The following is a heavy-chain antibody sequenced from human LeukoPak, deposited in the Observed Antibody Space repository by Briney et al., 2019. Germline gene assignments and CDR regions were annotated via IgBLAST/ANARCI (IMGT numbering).Heavy chain of an antibody. Sequence: PSETLSLTCTVSGGSISSGGYYWSWIRQHPGKGLEWIGSIYYSGSTYYNPSLKSRVTISVDTSKNQFSLKLSSVTAADTAVYYCARAVPAAPGYYYYMDVWGKGTTVTVSS. CDR1: GGSISSGGYY. CDR2: IYYSGST. CDR3: ARAVPAAPGYYYYMDV. J-gene: IGHJ6*03. D-gene: IGHD2-2*01. V-gene: IGHV4-39*07.